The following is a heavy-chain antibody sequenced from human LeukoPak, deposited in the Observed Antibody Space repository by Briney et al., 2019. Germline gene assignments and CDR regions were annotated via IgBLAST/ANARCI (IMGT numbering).Heavy chain of an antibody. V-gene: IGHV4-59*01. Sequence: SETLSLTCTVSGGSISSYYWSWIRQPPGKGLEWIGYIYYSGSTNYNPPLNSRVTISVDTSKNQFSLKLSSVTAADTAVYYCARDLSIAAAGDYYYYGMDVWGQGTTVTVSS. CDR1: GGSISSYY. J-gene: IGHJ6*02. CDR3: ARDLSIAAAGDYYYYGMDV. CDR2: IYYSGST. D-gene: IGHD6-13*01.